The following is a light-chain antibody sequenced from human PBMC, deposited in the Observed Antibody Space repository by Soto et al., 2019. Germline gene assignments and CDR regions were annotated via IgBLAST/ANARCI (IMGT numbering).Light chain of an antibody. Sequence: QSALTQPRSVSGSTGQPVTISRTGTSSDVGGSNHVSWYQHHPGKAPKFMIYDVSKRPSGVPDRFSGSKSGNTASLTISGLQAEDEADYYCCSSAGDYTFVFGTGTKVTVL. V-gene: IGLV2-11*01. CDR3: CSSAGDYTFV. CDR2: DVS. J-gene: IGLJ1*01. CDR1: SSDVGGSNH.